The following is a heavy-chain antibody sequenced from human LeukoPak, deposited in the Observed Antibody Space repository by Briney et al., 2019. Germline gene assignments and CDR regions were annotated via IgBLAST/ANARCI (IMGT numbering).Heavy chain of an antibody. Sequence: SQTLSLTCDISGDSVSSTSAGWNWISQSPSRGLEWLGRTYYRSKWYNDYAVSVKSRITINPDTSKNQFSLQLNSVTPEDTAVYYCASGYDCFDYWGQGTLVTVSS. CDR2: TYYRSKWYN. D-gene: IGHD1-1*01. CDR3: ASGYDCFDY. CDR1: GDSVSSTSAG. V-gene: IGHV6-1*01. J-gene: IGHJ4*02.